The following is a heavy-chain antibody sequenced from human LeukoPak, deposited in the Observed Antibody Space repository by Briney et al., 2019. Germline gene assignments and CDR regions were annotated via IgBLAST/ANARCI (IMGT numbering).Heavy chain of an antibody. CDR3: AREVTIFGVVINWFDP. Sequence: SETLSLTCTVSGGSISSSSYYWGWLRQPPGRGLEWIGSIHYSGSTYYNPSLKSRVTISVDTSRNQFSLKLSSVTAADTAVYYCAREVTIFGVVINWFDPWGQGTLVTVSS. V-gene: IGHV4-39*07. J-gene: IGHJ5*02. CDR1: GGSISSSSYY. D-gene: IGHD3-3*01. CDR2: IHYSGST.